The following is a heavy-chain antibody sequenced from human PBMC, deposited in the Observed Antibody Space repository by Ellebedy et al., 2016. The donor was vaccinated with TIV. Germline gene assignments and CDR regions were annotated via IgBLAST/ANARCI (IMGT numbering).Heavy chain of an antibody. V-gene: IGHV3-23*01. Sequence: PGGSLRLSCAASGFTFSSYAMSLVRQAQGKGLEWVSTISHTGSRTYYADSVEGRFTISRDNSKKTLYLQMNSLRAEDTAIYYCAKGRGGGSDSSAPRYYFDYWGLGTLVTVSS. CDR2: ISHTGSRT. CDR1: GFTFSSYA. D-gene: IGHD3-22*01. J-gene: IGHJ4*02. CDR3: AKGRGGGSDSSAPRYYFDY.